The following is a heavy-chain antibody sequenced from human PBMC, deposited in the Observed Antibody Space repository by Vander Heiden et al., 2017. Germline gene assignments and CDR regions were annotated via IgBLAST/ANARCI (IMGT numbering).Heavy chain of an antibody. V-gene: IGHV3-30*18. CDR2: ISDDGTNK. CDR3: AKDRGRFLEWLLFY. Sequence: QVQLVESGGGVVQPGSSLRLSCVPSGFTFSNDGMYWVRQAPGKGLEWVAVISDDGTNKYYADSVKGRFTISRDNSKNRLFLQMSSLRAEDTAVYYCAKDRGRFLEWLLFYWGQGTLVTVSS. J-gene: IGHJ4*02. CDR1: GFTFSNDG. D-gene: IGHD3-3*01.